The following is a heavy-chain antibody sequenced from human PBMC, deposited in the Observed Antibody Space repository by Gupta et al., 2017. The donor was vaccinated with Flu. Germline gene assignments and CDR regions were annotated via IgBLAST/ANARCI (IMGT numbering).Heavy chain of an antibody. CDR2: MNPSSNNT. J-gene: IGHJ4*02. V-gene: IGHV1-8*01. Sequence: VRQDTREWLGWMGWMNPSSNNTGDAQKLQGRITMTRNTSISTAYMKLSSLRSENTALYYCARAFVLRFFGWFQPDLDYWGQGTLVTVSS. CDR3: ARAFVLRFFGWFQPDLDY. D-gene: IGHD3-3*01.